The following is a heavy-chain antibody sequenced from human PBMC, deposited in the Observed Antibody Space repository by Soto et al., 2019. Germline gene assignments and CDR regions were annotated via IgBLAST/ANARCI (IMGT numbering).Heavy chain of an antibody. D-gene: IGHD3-10*02. CDR3: VRHFHMSGVGTWYGDFFGMDV. J-gene: IGHJ6*02. CDR2: IYPGDSDT. Sequence: GESLKISCKGSGYTFTNYWIGWVRQMPGKGLEWMGIIYPGDSDTRYSPSFQGQVTISADKSISTAYLQWSSLKASDTAMYYCVRHFHMSGVGTWYGDFFGMDVWGQRNTVTVSS. CDR1: GYTFTNYW. V-gene: IGHV5-51*01.